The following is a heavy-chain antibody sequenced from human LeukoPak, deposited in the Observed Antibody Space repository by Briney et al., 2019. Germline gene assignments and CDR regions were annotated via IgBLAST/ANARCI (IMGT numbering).Heavy chain of an antibody. J-gene: IGHJ5*02. Sequence: GGSLRLSCAASGFTFNSCSMSWVRQAPGKGPEWVSGISGSSMTTYYADSVKGRFTISRDNSKNTLHLQMTSLRAEDTAVDYGSEGRLLVNVGDSWLDPWGQGTMVTVSS. D-gene: IGHD1-26*01. CDR3: SEGRLLVNVGDSWLDP. CDR2: ISGSSMTT. CDR1: GFTFNSCS. V-gene: IGHV3-23*01.